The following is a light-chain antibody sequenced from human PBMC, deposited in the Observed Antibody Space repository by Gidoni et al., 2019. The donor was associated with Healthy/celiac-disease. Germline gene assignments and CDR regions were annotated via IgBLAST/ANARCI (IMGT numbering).Light chain of an antibody. J-gene: IGKJ1*01. CDR1: QSISSW. CDR3: QQYNGYST. Sequence: DIHMTQSPSTLSASVGDRVTITCRASQSISSWLAWYQQKPGKAPKLLIYDASSLESGVPSRFSGSGSGTEFTLTISSLQPDDFATYYGQQYNGYSTFGQGTKVEIK. CDR2: DAS. V-gene: IGKV1-5*01.